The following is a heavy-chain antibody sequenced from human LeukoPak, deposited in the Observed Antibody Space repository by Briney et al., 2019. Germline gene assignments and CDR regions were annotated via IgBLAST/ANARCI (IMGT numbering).Heavy chain of an antibody. D-gene: IGHD3-22*01. Sequence: GGSLRLSCAASGFTFSSYSMNWVRQAPGKGLEWVSSISSSCTYIYYADSVKGRFTISRDNAKSSLYLQMNSLRAEDTAVYYCATLPPNYDSSGYSYLQDYWGQGTLVTVSS. CDR2: ISSSCTYI. J-gene: IGHJ4*02. CDR1: GFTFSSYS. V-gene: IGHV3-21*01. CDR3: ATLPPNYDSSGYSYLQDY.